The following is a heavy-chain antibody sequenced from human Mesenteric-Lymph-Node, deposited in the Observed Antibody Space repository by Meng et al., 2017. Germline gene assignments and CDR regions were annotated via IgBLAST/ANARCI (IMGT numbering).Heavy chain of an antibody. Sequence: EVQLVESGGGLIQPGGSLRLSCAASGFSFSAYNMHWVRQAPGKGLEWVSVIKTDDTITAFTDSVKGRFTISRDNAKNTLYLQMNSLRDEDTAVYYCARDLNWVVWDYWGQGTLVTVPQ. J-gene: IGHJ4*02. D-gene: IGHD3/OR15-3a*01. CDR1: GFSFSAYN. V-gene: IGHV3-74*01. CDR2: IKTDDTIT. CDR3: ARDLNWVVWDY.